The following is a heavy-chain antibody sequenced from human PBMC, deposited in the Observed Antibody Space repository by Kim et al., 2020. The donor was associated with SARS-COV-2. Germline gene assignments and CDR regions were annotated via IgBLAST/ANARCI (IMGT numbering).Heavy chain of an antibody. CDR3: ARQVVSAWFNFDL. D-gene: IGHD2-15*01. Sequence: YNQSLKNRLTTSVDTSKKQFSLKVTSVTAADTAMYYCARQVVSAWFNFDLWGQGTMVTVSS. V-gene: IGHV4-39*01. J-gene: IGHJ3*01.